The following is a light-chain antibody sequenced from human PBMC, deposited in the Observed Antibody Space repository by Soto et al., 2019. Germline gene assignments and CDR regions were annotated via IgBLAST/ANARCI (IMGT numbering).Light chain of an antibody. CDR2: DAS. CDR1: QSVSSY. CDR3: QQRSNWLMYT. V-gene: IGKV3-11*01. Sequence: EIVLTQSPATLSLSPGERATLSCRASQSVSSYLAWYQQKPGQAPRLLIYDASNRATGIPARFSGSGSGTDFTLTISSLEPEDFAVYYSQQRSNWLMYTFAQGSKLEIK. J-gene: IGKJ2*01.